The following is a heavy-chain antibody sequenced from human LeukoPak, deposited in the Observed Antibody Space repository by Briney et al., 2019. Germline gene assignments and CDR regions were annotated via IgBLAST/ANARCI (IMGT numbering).Heavy chain of an antibody. Sequence: PGGSLRLSCAASGFTFSSYAMSWVRQAPGKGLEWVSAISGSGGSTYYADSVKGRFTISRDNSKNTLYLQMNSLRAEDTAVYYCAKDFQDYGDYNIFGYWGQGTLVTVSS. CDR1: GFTFSSYA. J-gene: IGHJ4*02. V-gene: IGHV3-23*01. D-gene: IGHD4-17*01. CDR3: AKDFQDYGDYNIFGY. CDR2: ISGSGGST.